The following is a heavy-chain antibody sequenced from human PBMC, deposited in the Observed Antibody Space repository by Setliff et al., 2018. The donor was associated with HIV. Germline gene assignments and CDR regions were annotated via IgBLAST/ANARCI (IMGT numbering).Heavy chain of an antibody. J-gene: IGHJ2*01. CDR3: ARVLTYFSDTSGRNWYFDL. CDR1: GGSISSYY. Sequence: PSETLSLTCTVSGGSISSYYWTWIRQPPGKGLEWIGYVYYSGSTNYSPSLKSRVTISVDTSKNQFSLRLTSVTAADTAVYYCARVLTYFSDTSGRNWYFDLWGRGALVTVSS. V-gene: IGHV4-59*01. CDR2: VYYSGST. D-gene: IGHD3-22*01.